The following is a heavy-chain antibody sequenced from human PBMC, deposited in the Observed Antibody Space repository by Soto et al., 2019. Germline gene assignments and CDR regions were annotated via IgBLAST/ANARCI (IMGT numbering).Heavy chain of an antibody. Sequence: EVQLVESGGVLVQPGGSLRLSCTASGFTFSDHYMDWVRQAPGKGLEWVGRTRNKANSYTTEYAASVKGRFTISRDDSKNSLYLQMDSLQTEDTAVYFCARTSYGSGTYYFDYWGQGTLVTVSS. D-gene: IGHD3-10*01. V-gene: IGHV3-72*01. J-gene: IGHJ4*02. CDR1: GFTFSDHY. CDR3: ARTSYGSGTYYFDY. CDR2: TRNKANSYTT.